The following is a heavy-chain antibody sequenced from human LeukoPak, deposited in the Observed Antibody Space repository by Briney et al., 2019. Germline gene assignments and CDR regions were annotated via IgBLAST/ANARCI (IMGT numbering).Heavy chain of an antibody. V-gene: IGHV3-21*01. Sequence: GGSLRLSCAASGFTSSSYTMKWVRQAPGKGLEWVSSISSRSSYIYYADSVKGRFTISRDDAESSLYLQMNSLRAEDTAVYYCARNTWFGEGIDAFDIWGQGTMVTVSS. D-gene: IGHD3-10*01. CDR2: ISSRSSYI. CDR1: GFTSSSYT. J-gene: IGHJ3*02. CDR3: ARNTWFGEGIDAFDI.